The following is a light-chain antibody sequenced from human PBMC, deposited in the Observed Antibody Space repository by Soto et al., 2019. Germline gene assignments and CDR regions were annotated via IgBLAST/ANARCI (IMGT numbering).Light chain of an antibody. Sequence: QSVLTQPASVSGSPGQSITISCTGTSSDVGGYNYASWYQQHPGKAPKLMIYDVSNRPSGVSNRFSGSKSGNTASLTISGLQAEDEADYYCSSYTSSSTLPSYVFGTGNKVTVL. V-gene: IGLV2-14*01. J-gene: IGLJ1*01. CDR3: SSYTSSSTLPSYV. CDR1: SSDVGGYNY. CDR2: DVS.